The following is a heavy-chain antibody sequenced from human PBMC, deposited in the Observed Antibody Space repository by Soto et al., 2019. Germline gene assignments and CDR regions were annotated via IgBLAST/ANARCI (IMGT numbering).Heavy chain of an antibody. J-gene: IGHJ4*02. Sequence: ASVKVSCKASGGFNNYAVSWVRQAPGQGLEWMGVTIPELGTSNYAQRLQGRVTITVDKATNTAYLNLTTLTSEDTAIYYCVKEITVSPVHLWGQGTVVTVSS. V-gene: IGHV1-69*10. CDR3: VKEITVSPVHL. CDR2: TIPELGTS. CDR1: GGFNNYA.